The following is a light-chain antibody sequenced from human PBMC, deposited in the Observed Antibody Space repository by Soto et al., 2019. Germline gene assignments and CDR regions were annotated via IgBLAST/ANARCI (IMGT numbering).Light chain of an antibody. J-gene: IGKJ5*01. CDR2: ATS. V-gene: IGKV1-9*01. Sequence: DIQLTQSPSFLSASVGDRVTITCRASQGISSSLAWYQQKPGKAPKLLIYATSTLQSGVPSRFSGSGSGTEFTLTISSLQPEDFATYYCLQLNNYPRTFGQGTRLEIK. CDR1: QGISSS. CDR3: LQLNNYPRT.